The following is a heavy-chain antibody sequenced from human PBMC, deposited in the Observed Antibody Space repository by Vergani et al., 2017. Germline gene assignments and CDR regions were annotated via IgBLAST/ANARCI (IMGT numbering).Heavy chain of an antibody. Sequence: VQLVESGGGLVQPGGSLRLSCAASGFTFSDYYMSWIRQAPGKGLEWVSYTSSSSSYTNYADSVKGRFPISRYNAKNSLYLQMNSLRAEDTAVYYCARDTDSSGWYVPSGAFDIWGQGTMVTVSS. J-gene: IGHJ3*02. V-gene: IGHV3-11*05. CDR1: GFTFSDYY. CDR2: TSSSSSYT. CDR3: ARDTDSSGWYVPSGAFDI. D-gene: IGHD6-19*01.